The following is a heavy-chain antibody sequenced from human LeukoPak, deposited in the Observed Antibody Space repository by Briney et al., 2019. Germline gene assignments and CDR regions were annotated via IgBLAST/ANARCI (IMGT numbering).Heavy chain of an antibody. Sequence: GGSLTLSCAASGCTFSSYSMNWVRQPPGKGPEWVSSISSISSYIYYADSVNGRFTISRDNAKNSLYLQMNSLRAEDTAVYYCARLDVWFGDPTGPYYYGMDVWGQGTTVTVSS. J-gene: IGHJ6*02. V-gene: IGHV3-21*01. CDR2: ISSISSYI. D-gene: IGHD3-10*01. CDR3: ARLDVWFGDPTGPYYYGMDV. CDR1: GCTFSSYS.